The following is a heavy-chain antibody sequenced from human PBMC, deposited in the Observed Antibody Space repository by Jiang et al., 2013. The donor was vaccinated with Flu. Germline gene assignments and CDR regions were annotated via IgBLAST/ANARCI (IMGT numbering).Heavy chain of an antibody. CDR3: ARVPAIGIAAAGYFDY. J-gene: IGHJ4*02. CDR2: TYYRSKWYN. D-gene: IGHD6-13*01. CDR1: GDSVSSNGAA. V-gene: IGHV6-1*01. Sequence: LTCAISGDSVSSNGAAWNWIRQSPSRGLEWLGRTYYRSKWYNDYAVSVKSRITISPDTSKNQFSLQLNSVTPEDTAVYYCARVPAIGIAAAGYFDYWGQGTLVTVSS.